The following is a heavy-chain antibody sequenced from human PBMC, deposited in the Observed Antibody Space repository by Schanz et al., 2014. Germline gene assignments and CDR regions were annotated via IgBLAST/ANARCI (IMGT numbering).Heavy chain of an antibody. CDR2: ISNSGTTI. CDR3: AKESEIVVVVGTSMSGDFHH. V-gene: IGHV3-11*01. D-gene: IGHD2-15*01. CDR1: GFTFSDYY. Sequence: QVHLVESGGGVVQPGRSLRLSCAASGFTFSDYYMSWIRQAPGKGLEWVSYISNSGTTIYYADSVKGRFTISRDNAKNSLYLQMNSLRAEDTAVYYCAKESEIVVVVGTSMSGDFHHWGQGTLVTVSS. J-gene: IGHJ1*01.